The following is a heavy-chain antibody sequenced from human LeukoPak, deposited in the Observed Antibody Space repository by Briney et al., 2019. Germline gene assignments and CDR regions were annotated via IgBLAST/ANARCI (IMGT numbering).Heavy chain of an antibody. Sequence: SETLSLTCTVSGGSLSSYYWSWIRQPAGKGLEWIGRIYTSGSTNYNPSLKSRVTMSVDTSKNQFSLKLSSVTAADTAVYYCAREPPFGESPWVDYWGQGTLVTVSS. D-gene: IGHD3-10*01. CDR3: AREPPFGESPWVDY. CDR1: GGSLSSYY. V-gene: IGHV4-4*07. CDR2: IYTSGST. J-gene: IGHJ4*02.